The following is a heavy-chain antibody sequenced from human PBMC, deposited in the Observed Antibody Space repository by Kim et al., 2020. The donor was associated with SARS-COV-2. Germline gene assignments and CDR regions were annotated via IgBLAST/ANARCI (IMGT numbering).Heavy chain of an antibody. CDR2: IHYSGST. D-gene: IGHD6-13*01. Sequence: SETLSLTCTVSGDSISSYYWNWIRQPPGKGLEWIGYIHYSGSTNYTPSLKSRVTISVDTSKNQFSLKLSSVTAADTAIYYCATGARIRAAPVHFWGQGTLVTVSS. CDR3: ATGARIRAAPVHF. J-gene: IGHJ4*02. V-gene: IGHV4-59*01. CDR1: GDSISSYY.